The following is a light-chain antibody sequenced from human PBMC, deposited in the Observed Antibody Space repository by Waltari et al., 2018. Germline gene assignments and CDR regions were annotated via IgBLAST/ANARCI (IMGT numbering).Light chain of an antibody. J-gene: IGLJ2*01. CDR3: SSYISSSTLEL. Sequence: QSVLTQPASVSGSPGQSITISCTGTSSDVGGYNYVSRYQQHPGKAPKLMIYDVSNRPSGVSNRFSGSKSGNTASLTISGLQAEDEADYYCSSYISSSTLELFGGGTSLTVL. V-gene: IGLV2-14*03. CDR2: DVS. CDR1: SSDVGGYNY.